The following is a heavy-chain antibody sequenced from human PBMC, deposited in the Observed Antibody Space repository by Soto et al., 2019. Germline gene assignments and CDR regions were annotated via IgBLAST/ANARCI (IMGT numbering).Heavy chain of an antibody. CDR2: IYYSGST. V-gene: IGHV4-39*01. D-gene: IGHD3-16*01. CDR3: ARTVAPLGYYFDY. Sequence: SETLSLTCTVSGGSISSSSYYWGWIRQPPGKGLEWIGSIYYSGSTYYNPSLKSRVTISVDTSKNQFSLKLSSVTAADTAVYYCARTVAPLGYYFDYWGQGTLVTVSS. J-gene: IGHJ4*02. CDR1: GGSISSSSYY.